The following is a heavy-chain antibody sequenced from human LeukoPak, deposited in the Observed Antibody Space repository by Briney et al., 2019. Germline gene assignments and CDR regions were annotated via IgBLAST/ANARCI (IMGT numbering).Heavy chain of an antibody. CDR2: IYHSGST. Sequence: SETLSLTCAVSGGSISSGNWWSWVRQPPGKGLEWIGEIYHSGSTNYNPSLKSRVTISVDNSKNQFSLKLSSVTAADTAVYYCARVLALTWFDPWGQGTLVTVSS. V-gene: IGHV4-4*02. CDR1: GGSISSGNW. D-gene: IGHD2/OR15-2a*01. J-gene: IGHJ5*02. CDR3: ARVLALTWFDP.